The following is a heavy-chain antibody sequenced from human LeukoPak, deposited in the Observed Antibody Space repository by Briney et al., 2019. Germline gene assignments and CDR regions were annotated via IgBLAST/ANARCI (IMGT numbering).Heavy chain of an antibody. CDR2: ISYDGTNK. J-gene: IGHJ4*02. Sequence: GGSLRLSCAASGFTFSIYGMHWVRQAPGKGLEWVAVISYDGTNKYYADSVKGRFTISRDNSKNTLYLQMNSLRAEDTAVYYCAKRTYSGYDTGGFYWGQGTLVTVSS. CDR3: AKRTYSGYDTGGFY. CDR1: GFTFSIYG. V-gene: IGHV3-30*18. D-gene: IGHD5-12*01.